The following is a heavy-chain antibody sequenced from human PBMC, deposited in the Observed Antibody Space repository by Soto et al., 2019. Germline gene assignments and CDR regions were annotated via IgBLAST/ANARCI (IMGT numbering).Heavy chain of an antibody. CDR3: TTSDGWELHEADY. Sequence: EVQLVESGGGLVKPGGSLRLSCAASGFTFSNAWMNWVRQAPGTGLEWVGRIKSKTDGGTTDYAAPVKGRFTISRDDSKNTLYLQMNSLKTEDTAVYYCTTSDGWELHEADYWGQGTLVTVSS. CDR2: IKSKTDGGTT. J-gene: IGHJ4*02. D-gene: IGHD1-26*01. V-gene: IGHV3-15*07. CDR1: GFTFSNAW.